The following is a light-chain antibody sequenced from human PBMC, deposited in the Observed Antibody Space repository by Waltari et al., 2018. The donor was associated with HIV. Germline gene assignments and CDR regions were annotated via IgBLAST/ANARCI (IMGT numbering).Light chain of an antibody. CDR1: SGSVSPHSY. Sequence: QTVVTQEPSFSVYPGGTVTLTCGLTSGSVSPHSYPSWCQQTPGQAPRTLIYSTSSRSSGVPDRFSGSILGDKAALTITGAQADDEGHYFCVLYMGSGIWEFGGGTKLTVL. V-gene: IGLV8-61*01. CDR2: STS. J-gene: IGLJ3*02. CDR3: VLYMGSGIWE.